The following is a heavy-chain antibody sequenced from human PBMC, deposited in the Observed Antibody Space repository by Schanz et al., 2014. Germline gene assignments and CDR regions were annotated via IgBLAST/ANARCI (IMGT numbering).Heavy chain of an antibody. D-gene: IGHD3-22*01. J-gene: IGHJ4*02. CDR3: AKEDRTHSSDYVY. CDR2: LYTGGST. V-gene: IGHV3-53*01. CDR1: GFTVSTNY. Sequence: EVQLVESGGGLIHPGGSLRLSCAVSGFTVSTNYMTWVRQAPGKGLECVSVLYTGGSTFYAESVRGRFFISRDSSKNTLFLHMNSLRAEDTAVYYCAKEDRTHSSDYVYWGQGTLVTVSS.